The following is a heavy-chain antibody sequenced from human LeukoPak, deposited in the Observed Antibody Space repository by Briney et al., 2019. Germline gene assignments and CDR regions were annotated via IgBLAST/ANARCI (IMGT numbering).Heavy chain of an antibody. CDR3: AREGLGGSVWSGYYPDY. CDR2: IDTRGST. V-gene: IGHV4-61*02. D-gene: IGHD3-3*01. CDR1: GGSISSGSYY. Sequence: KASETLSLTCTVSGGSISSGSYYWSWIRQPAGKGLEWIGRIDTRGSTNYNPSLKSRVTISVDTSKSQFSLRLTSVTAADTAVYYCAREGLGGSVWSGYYPDYWGQGTLVTVSS. J-gene: IGHJ4*02.